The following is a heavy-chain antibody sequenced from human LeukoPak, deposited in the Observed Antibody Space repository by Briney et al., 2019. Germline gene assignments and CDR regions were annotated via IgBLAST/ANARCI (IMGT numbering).Heavy chain of an antibody. CDR2: ISSSSSYI. Sequence: GGSLRLSCAASGFTFSSYSMNWVRQAPGRGLEWVSSISSSSSYIYYADSVKGRFTISRDNAKNSLYLQMNSLRAEDTAVYYCAREYSPFGMDVWGQGTTVTVSS. J-gene: IGHJ6*02. V-gene: IGHV3-21*01. D-gene: IGHD1-26*01. CDR3: AREYSPFGMDV. CDR1: GFTFSSYS.